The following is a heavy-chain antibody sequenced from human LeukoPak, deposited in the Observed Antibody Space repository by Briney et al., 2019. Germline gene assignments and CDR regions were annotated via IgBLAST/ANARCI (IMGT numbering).Heavy chain of an antibody. CDR3: ARFDTVAPGRPYDI. CDR1: EYTFTAYY. D-gene: IGHD5-12*01. J-gene: IGHJ3*02. CDR2: INPNSGGT. Sequence: GASVKVSCKASEYTFTAYYLHWVRQAPGEGLEWMGWINPNSGGTNTAQKFQGRVTMTSDTSVSTAYMELSSLRSDDTAVYYCARFDTVAPGRPYDIWGQGTKVTVSS. V-gene: IGHV1-2*02.